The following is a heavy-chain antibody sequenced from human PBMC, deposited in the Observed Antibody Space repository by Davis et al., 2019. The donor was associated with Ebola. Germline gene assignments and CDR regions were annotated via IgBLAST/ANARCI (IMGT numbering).Heavy chain of an antibody. D-gene: IGHD4-17*01. Sequence: PGGSLRLSCAASGFTFSDNAMNWVRQAPGKGLEWVSGISGSGSSTYYADSVRGRFTISRDDSKNTLFLQMHSLRPEDTAVYFCARAQGDYGRRYYFDHWGQGILVTVAS. J-gene: IGHJ4*02. V-gene: IGHV3-23*01. CDR2: ISGSGSST. CDR1: GFTFSDNA. CDR3: ARAQGDYGRRYYFDH.